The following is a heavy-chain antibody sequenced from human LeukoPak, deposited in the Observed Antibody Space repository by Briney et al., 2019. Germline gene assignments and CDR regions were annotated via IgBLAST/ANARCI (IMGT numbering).Heavy chain of an antibody. CDR2: ISGSGGST. CDR1: GFTFSSYG. V-gene: IGHV3-23*01. CDR3: AGHYCSSTSCSRSFDY. J-gene: IGHJ4*02. Sequence: GGTLRLSCAASGFTFSSYGMSWVRQAPGKGLEWVSAISGSGGSTYYADSVKGRFTISRDNSKNTLYLQMNSLRAEDTAVYYCAGHYCSSTSCSRSFDYWGQGTLVTVSS. D-gene: IGHD2-2*01.